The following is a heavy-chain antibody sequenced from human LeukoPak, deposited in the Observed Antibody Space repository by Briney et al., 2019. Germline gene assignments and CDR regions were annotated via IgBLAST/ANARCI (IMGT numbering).Heavy chain of an antibody. V-gene: IGHV3-23*01. Sequence: GGSLRLSCAASGFTFSSYAMSWVRQAPGKGLEWVSAISGSGGSTYYADSVKGRFTISRDNSKNTLYLQMNSLRAEDTAVYYCARVEDYGGNYYFFDYWGQGTLVTVSS. CDR2: ISGSGGST. D-gene: IGHD4-23*01. CDR1: GFTFSSYA. J-gene: IGHJ4*02. CDR3: ARVEDYGGNYYFFDY.